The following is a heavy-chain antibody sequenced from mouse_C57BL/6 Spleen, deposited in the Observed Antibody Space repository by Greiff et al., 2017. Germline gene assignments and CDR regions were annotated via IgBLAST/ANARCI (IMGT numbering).Heavy chain of an antibody. CDR1: GYTFTSYW. CDR2: INPSNSGT. J-gene: IGHJ4*01. Sequence: QVQLQQPGTELVKPGASVKLSCKASGYTFTSYWMHWVKQRPGQGLEWIGNINPSNSGTNYNEKFKSKATLTVDKSSSTAYMQLSSLPSEYSAVYDCASMADYAMDYWGQGTSVTVAS. CDR3: ASMADYAMDY. V-gene: IGHV1-53*01.